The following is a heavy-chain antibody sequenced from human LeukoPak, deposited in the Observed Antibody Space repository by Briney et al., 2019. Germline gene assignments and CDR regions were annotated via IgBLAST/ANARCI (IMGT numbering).Heavy chain of an antibody. CDR1: GYTFTSYG. Sequence: GASVKVSCKASGYTFTSYGISWVRQAPGQGLGWLGWISAYKGNTNYAQKLQGRVTMTTDTPTSTAYMELRSLRSDDTAVYYCARFYYDILTGYDYHFDSWGQGTLVTVSS. D-gene: IGHD3-9*01. V-gene: IGHV1-18*01. CDR3: ARFYYDILTGYDYHFDS. CDR2: ISAYKGNT. J-gene: IGHJ4*02.